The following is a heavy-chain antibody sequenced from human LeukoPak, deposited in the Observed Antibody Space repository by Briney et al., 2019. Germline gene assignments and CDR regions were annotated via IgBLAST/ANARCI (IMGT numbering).Heavy chain of an antibody. CDR2: INPKSCAT. V-gene: IGHV1-2*02. J-gene: IGHJ3*01. Sequence: ASVKVPCKASGYTFDENHIHRVRQAPGQGPEWMGWINPKSCATDSAQQFQGRLTMTRDTSIGTASMDLSGLRLDDTGIYYCARAGDESTGHYDSLHFWGQGTMVTVSS. D-gene: IGHD2-8*02. CDR1: GYTFDENH. CDR3: ARAGDESTGHYDSLHF.